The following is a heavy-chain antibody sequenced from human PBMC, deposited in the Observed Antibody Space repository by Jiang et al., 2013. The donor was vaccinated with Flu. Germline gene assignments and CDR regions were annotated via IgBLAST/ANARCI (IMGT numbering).Heavy chain of an antibody. CDR2: IKQDGSQK. Sequence: EGQLLESGGGLVQPGGSLRLVCAASGFTFDTYWMSWVRQAPGKGLEWVANIKQDGSQKNYVDSVKGRFTISRDNAKSSLYLQMNSLRAEDTAVYYCAKHAPLGVDWGQGTLVTVSS. CDR3: AKHAPLGVD. J-gene: IGHJ4*02. CDR1: GFTFDTYW. V-gene: IGHV3-7*03.